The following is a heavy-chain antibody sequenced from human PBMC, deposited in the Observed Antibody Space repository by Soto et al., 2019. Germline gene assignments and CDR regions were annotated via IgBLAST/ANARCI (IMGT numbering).Heavy chain of an antibody. J-gene: IGHJ4*02. CDR3: ATNYCSSTSCSYYFAY. D-gene: IGHD2-2*01. Sequence: QVQLVQSGAEVKKPGASVKVSCKASGYTFTSYDINWVRQATGQGLEGMGWMNPNSGNTGYAQKFQGSITMTRNTSISTAYMELSSLSSEVTAVYYCATNYCSSTSCSYYFAYWGQGTLVTVSS. CDR1: GYTFTSYD. CDR2: MNPNSGNT. V-gene: IGHV1-8*01.